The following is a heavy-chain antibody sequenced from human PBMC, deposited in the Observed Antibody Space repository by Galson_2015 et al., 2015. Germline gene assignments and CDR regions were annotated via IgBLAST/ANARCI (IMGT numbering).Heavy chain of an antibody. J-gene: IGHJ4*02. Sequence: SLRLSCAASGFTFNTHVMSWVRQAPGKGLEWVSAISGSGGYTDDADSVKGRFTISRDNSKNTLYLQMNSLGAEDTAVYYCARRNSGSRNFDYWGQGTLVSVSS. CDR1: GFTFNTHV. CDR2: ISGSGGYT. CDR3: ARRNSGSRNFDY. D-gene: IGHD1-26*01. V-gene: IGHV3-23*01.